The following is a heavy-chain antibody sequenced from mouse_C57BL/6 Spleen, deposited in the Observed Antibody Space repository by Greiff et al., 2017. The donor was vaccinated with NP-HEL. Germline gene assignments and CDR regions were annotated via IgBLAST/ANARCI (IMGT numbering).Heavy chain of an antibody. J-gene: IGHJ2*01. CDR3: ARDDGYGSTFDY. CDR1: GFTFSDYG. D-gene: IGHD1-1*01. V-gene: IGHV5-17*01. CDR2: ISSGSSTI. Sequence: EVMLVESGGGLVKPGGSLKLSCAASGFTFSDYGMHWVRQAPEKGLEWVAYISSGSSTIYYADTVKGRFTISRDNAKNTLFLQMTSLRSEDTAMYYCARDDGYGSTFDYWGQGTTLTVSS.